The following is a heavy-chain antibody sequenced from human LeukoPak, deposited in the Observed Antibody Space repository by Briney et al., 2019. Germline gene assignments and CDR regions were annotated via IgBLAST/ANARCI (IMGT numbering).Heavy chain of an antibody. CDR3: ARGKTDIVVVPADV. Sequence: SETLSLTCTVSGGSISSSGYYWGWIRQPPGKGLEWVGHMYYRGNTFYNPSLKSRVTISVDTSKNQFSLKLSSVTAADTAVYYCARGKTDIVVVPADVWGKGTTVTVSS. CDR1: GGSISSSGYY. D-gene: IGHD2-2*01. V-gene: IGHV4-39*07. CDR2: MYYRGNT. J-gene: IGHJ6*04.